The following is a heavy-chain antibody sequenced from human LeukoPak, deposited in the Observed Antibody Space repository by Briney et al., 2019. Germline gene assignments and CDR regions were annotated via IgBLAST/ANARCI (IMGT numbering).Heavy chain of an antibody. V-gene: IGHV1-18*01. Sequence: GASVKVSCKASGYTFTSYGISWVRQAPGQGLEWMGWISAYNGNTNYAQKLQGRVTTTPDTSTSTAYMELRSLRSDGTAVYYCARAPQVEMATMESDYWGQGTLVTVSS. CDR3: ARAPQVEMATMESDY. CDR1: GYTFTSYG. D-gene: IGHD5-24*01. J-gene: IGHJ4*02. CDR2: ISAYNGNT.